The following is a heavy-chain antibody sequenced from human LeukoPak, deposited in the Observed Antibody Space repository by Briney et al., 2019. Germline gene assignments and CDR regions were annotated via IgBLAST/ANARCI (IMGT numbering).Heavy chain of an antibody. D-gene: IGHD5-24*01. CDR2: IDPDGSTT. J-gene: IGHJ4*02. CDR3: VRDRDGYNY. Sequence: PGGSLRLSCAASGFTFSNSLMHWVRQVPGKGLVWVARIDPDGSTTHYAASVKGRFTISRDNAKNTLYLQMNTLRAEDTAVYYCVRDRDGYNYWGQGTLVTVSS. CDR1: GFTFSNSL. V-gene: IGHV3-74*01.